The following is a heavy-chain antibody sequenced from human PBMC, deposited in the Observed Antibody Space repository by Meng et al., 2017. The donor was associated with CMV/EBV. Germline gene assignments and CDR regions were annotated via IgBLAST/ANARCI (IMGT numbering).Heavy chain of an antibody. CDR2: IRYDGSNK. CDR1: GFTFSSYG. V-gene: IGHV3-30*02. J-gene: IGHJ4*02. CDR3: ASALSIAVAGTRHPTGDY. Sequence: GGSLRLSCAASGFTFSSYGIHWVRQAPGKGLEWVAFIRYDGSNKYYADSVKGRFTISRDNSKNTVYLQMNSLRAEDTAVYYCASALSIAVAGTRHPTGDYWGQGTLVTVSS. D-gene: IGHD6-19*01.